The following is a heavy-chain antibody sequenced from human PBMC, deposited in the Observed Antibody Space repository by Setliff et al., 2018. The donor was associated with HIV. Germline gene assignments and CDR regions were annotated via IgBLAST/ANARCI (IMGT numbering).Heavy chain of an antibody. CDR1: GGSISGYY. Sequence: SETLSLTCTVSGGSISGYYWTWIRQSAGKGLEWIGRIYTSGTTTYNPSLESRLTMSVDTSKNQFSLKLTSVTAADTAAYYCARDGFLQRITIFGVVSLWGQGTLVTVSS. J-gene: IGHJ4*02. D-gene: IGHD3-3*01. V-gene: IGHV4-4*07. CDR3: ARDGFLQRITIFGVVSL. CDR2: IYTSGTT.